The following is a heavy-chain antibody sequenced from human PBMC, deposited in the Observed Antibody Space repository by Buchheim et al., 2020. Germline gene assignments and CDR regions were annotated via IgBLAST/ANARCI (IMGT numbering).Heavy chain of an antibody. V-gene: IGHV3-30*18. CDR1: GFTFISYG. D-gene: IGHD3-10*01. CDR2: ISHDGSNK. CDR3: AKPRRGGYYYYGMNV. Sequence: QVQLVESGGGVVQPGRSLRLSCTASGFTFISYGMHWVRQAPGKGLEWVAVISHDGSNKYYADSVKGRFTISRDNSKNTLYLQMNSLRAEDTAVYYCAKPRRGGYYYYGMNVWGQGTT. J-gene: IGHJ6*02.